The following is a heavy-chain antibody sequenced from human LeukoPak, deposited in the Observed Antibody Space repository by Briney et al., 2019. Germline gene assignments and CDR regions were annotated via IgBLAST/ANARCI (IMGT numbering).Heavy chain of an antibody. V-gene: IGHV3-23*01. CDR2: ISGSGGST. Sequence: GGSLRLSCAASGFTFSSYGMSWVRQAPGKGLEWVSAISGSGGSTYYADSVKGRFTISRDNSKNTLYLQMNSLRAEDTAVYYCAKAQLPSTYYYDSSGSTGVFDYWGQGTLVTVSS. CDR1: GFTFSSYG. D-gene: IGHD3-22*01. J-gene: IGHJ4*02. CDR3: AKAQLPSTYYYDSSGSTGVFDY.